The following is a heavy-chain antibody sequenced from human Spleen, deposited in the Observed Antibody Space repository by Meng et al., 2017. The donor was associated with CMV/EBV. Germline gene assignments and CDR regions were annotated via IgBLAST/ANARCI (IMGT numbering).Heavy chain of an antibody. CDR2: INPNSGGT. CDR3: ARIPRAAAGRMLGDY. CDR1: GFTFSSYW. D-gene: IGHD6-13*01. J-gene: IGHJ4*02. Sequence: GGSLRLSCAASGFTFSSYWMSWVRQAPGQGLEWMGIINPNSGGTNYAQKFQGRVTMTRDTSISTAYMELSRLRSDDTAVYYCARIPRAAAGRMLGDYWGQGTLVTVSS. V-gene: IGHV1-2*02.